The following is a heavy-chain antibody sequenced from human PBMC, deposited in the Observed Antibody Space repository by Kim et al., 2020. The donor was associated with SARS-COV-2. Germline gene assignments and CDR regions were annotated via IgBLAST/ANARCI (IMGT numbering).Heavy chain of an antibody. D-gene: IGHD3-22*01. Sequence: GGSLRLSCAASGFTFSSYGMHWVRQAPGKGLEWVAVISYDGSNKYYADSVKGRFTISRDNSKNTPYLQMNSLRAEDTAVYYCAKDLYPFIVVVIDYWGQGTLVPVSS. V-gene: IGHV3-30*18. CDR2: ISYDGSNK. CDR1: GFTFSSYG. J-gene: IGHJ4*02. CDR3: AKDLYPFIVVVIDY.